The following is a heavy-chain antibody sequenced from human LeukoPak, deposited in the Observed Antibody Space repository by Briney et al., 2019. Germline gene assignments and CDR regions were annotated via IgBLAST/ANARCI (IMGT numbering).Heavy chain of an antibody. CDR2: SFHTGTT. V-gene: IGHV4-59*08. J-gene: IGHJ4*02. D-gene: IGHD6-19*01. Sequence: PSETLSLTCSVSGASVTDYYWTWVRQPPGKGLEWIGLSFHTGTTHHSPSLKSRVTMSVDTSNNQCSMKLTSVTAADTAVYYCARHKTMAGFDYWGQGTLVTVAS. CDR3: ARHKTMAGFDY. CDR1: GASVTDYY.